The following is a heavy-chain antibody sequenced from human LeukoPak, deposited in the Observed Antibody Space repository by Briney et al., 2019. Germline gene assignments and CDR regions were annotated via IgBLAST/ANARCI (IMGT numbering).Heavy chain of an antibody. V-gene: IGHV4-39*07. CDR1: GGSISSSSYY. CDR2: IYYSGST. J-gene: IGHJ5*02. D-gene: IGHD6-13*01. CDR3: ARYIAAPGSNYFDP. Sequence: SETLSLTCTVSGGSISSSSYYWGWIRQPPGKGLEWIGSIYYSGSTYYNPSLKSRVTISLDTSKNQFSLKLSSVTAADTAVYYCARYIAAPGSNYFDPWGQGTLVTVSS.